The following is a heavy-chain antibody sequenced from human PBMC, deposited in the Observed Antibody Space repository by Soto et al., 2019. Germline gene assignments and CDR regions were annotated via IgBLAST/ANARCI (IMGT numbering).Heavy chain of an antibody. J-gene: IGHJ4*02. CDR3: ARGGVDVVATSAFDY. CDR2: IIPIIGTA. Sequence: QVQLVQSGAEVKKPGSSVMVSCKASGGTFNNYAISWVRQAPGQGLEWMGGIIPIIGTADYAHKFQGRLAISADESTGTTVMELSSLRSEDTALYYCARGGVDVVATSAFDYWGQGTLVTVSS. V-gene: IGHV1-69*01. CDR1: GGTFNNYA. D-gene: IGHD5-12*01.